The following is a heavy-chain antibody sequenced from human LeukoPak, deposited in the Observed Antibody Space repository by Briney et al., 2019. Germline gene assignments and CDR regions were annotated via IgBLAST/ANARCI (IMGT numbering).Heavy chain of an antibody. V-gene: IGHV3-30*02. CDR1: GFTFSSYE. Sequence: GGSLRLSCAASGFTFSSYEMNWVRQAPGKGLEWMAFIRSDGSNKYYADSVKGRFTISRDNSKNTLYLQMNSLRAEDTAVYYCARGSLGAFDIWGQGTMVTVSS. CDR2: IRSDGSNK. CDR3: ARGSLGAFDI. D-gene: IGHD3-16*01. J-gene: IGHJ3*02.